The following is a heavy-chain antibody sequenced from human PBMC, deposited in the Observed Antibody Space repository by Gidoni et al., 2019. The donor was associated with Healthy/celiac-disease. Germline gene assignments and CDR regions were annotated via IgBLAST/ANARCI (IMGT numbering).Heavy chain of an antibody. J-gene: IGHJ5*02. CDR1: GGSISSSSSY. CDR2: IYYSGST. V-gene: IGHV4-39*01. CDR3: ARHDQPLESNWFDP. Sequence: QMQLQESGTGLVQPSETLSLTCTVSGGSISSSSSYWGWIRQPPGKGLEWIGSIYYSGSTYYNPSLKSRVTISVDTSKNQFSLKLSSVTAADTAVYYCARHDQPLESNWFDPWGQGTLVTVSS.